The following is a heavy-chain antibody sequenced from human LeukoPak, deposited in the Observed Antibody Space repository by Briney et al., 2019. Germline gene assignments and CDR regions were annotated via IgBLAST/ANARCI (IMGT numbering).Heavy chain of an antibody. CDR1: GYTFTGYY. CDR2: INPNSGGT. Sequence: ASVKVSCKASGYTFTGYYMHWVRQAPGQGLEWMGWINPNSGGTNYAQKFQGRVTMTRDTSISTAYMELSRLRSDDTAVYYCAREGNIVATTNNYYFDYWGQGTLVTVSS. J-gene: IGHJ4*02. V-gene: IGHV1-2*02. D-gene: IGHD5-12*01. CDR3: AREGNIVATTNNYYFDY.